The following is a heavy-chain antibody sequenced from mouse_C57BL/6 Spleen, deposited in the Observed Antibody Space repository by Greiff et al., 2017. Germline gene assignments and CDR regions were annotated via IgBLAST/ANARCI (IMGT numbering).Heavy chain of an antibody. V-gene: IGHV1-82*01. D-gene: IGHD1-1*01. Sequence: VKLQESGPELVKPGASVKISCKASGYAFSSSWMNWVKQRPGKGLEWIGRIYPGDGDTNYNGKFKGKATLTADKSSSTAYMQLSSLTSEDSAVYFCARSYYGSSWGYAMDYWGQGTSVTVSS. J-gene: IGHJ4*01. CDR1: GYAFSSSW. CDR3: ARSYYGSSWGYAMDY. CDR2: IYPGDGDT.